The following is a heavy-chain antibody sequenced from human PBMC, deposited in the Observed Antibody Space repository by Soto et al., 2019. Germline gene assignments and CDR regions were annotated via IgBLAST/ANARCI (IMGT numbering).Heavy chain of an antibody. J-gene: IGHJ4*02. V-gene: IGHV4-30-4*01. CDR1: GGFISNSDYF. CDR2: SSSSGNT. CDR3: ARGSDVLARGATFFDS. Sequence: SETLSLTCYVSGGFISNSDYFWSWIRQSPGKGLECIGYSSSSGNTYYNPSLRSRATLSVDRSKNQFSLRLTSVTVEDTAIYYCARGSDVLARGATFFDSWGQGSLV. D-gene: IGHD3-10*01.